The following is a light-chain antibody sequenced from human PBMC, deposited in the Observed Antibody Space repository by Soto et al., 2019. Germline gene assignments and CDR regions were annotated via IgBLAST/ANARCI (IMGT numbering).Light chain of an antibody. J-gene: IGKJ1*01. CDR2: GTF. CDR3: QQYGTMPWT. Sequence: EIVLTQSPGTLSLSPGERATLSCRTSQSVIAEHLAWYQQKPGQSPRPLMHGTFNRATGIPDRFSGSGSGTDFTLTISRLEPEDFAVYSCQQYGTMPWTFGQGTKVELK. CDR1: QSVIAEH. V-gene: IGKV3-20*01.